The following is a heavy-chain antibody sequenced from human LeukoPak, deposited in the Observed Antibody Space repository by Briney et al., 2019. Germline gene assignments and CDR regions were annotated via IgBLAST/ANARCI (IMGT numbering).Heavy chain of an antibody. CDR3: AKPLKQWLVSYYFDY. D-gene: IGHD6-19*01. V-gene: IGHV3-23*01. J-gene: IGHJ4*02. CDR1: GFTFSSYA. CDR2: ISGSGGST. Sequence: GGSLRLSXAASGFTFSSYAMSWVRQAPGKGLEWVSAISGSGGSTYYADSVKGRFTISRDNSRNTLYLQMNSLRAEDTAVYYCAKPLKQWLVSYYFDYWGQGTLVTVSS.